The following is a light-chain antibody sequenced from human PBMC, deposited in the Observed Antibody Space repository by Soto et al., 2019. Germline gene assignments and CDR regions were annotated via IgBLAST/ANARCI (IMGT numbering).Light chain of an antibody. Sequence: DIKMTQSPSTLSASVGDRVTITCRASQSISSWLAWYQQKPGKVPNLLIYKASSLESGVPSRFSGSGSGTEFTLTISSLQPDDFATYYCQQYNSYWTFGQGTKVEIK. CDR2: KAS. CDR3: QQYNSYWT. CDR1: QSISSW. J-gene: IGKJ1*01. V-gene: IGKV1-5*03.